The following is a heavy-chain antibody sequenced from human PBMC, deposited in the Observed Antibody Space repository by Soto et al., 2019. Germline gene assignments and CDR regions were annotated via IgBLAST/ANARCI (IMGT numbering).Heavy chain of an antibody. CDR2: VSSDGSKK. CDR1: GFTFSNYG. V-gene: IGHV3-30*03. Sequence: QVQLVESGGGVVQPGRSLRLSCAASGFTFSNYGMNWVRQAPGKGLEWVAVVSSDGSKKYYVDSVKGRFTISRDNSKNTLFLQRDSLTGEDTAGYYGATDGPGKQSLVGYYFDYWGQGTSVTVSS. D-gene: IGHD6-19*01. J-gene: IGHJ4*02. CDR3: ATDGPGKQSLVGYYFDY.